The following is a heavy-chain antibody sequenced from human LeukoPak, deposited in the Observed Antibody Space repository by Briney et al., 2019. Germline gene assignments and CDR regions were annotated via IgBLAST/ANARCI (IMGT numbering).Heavy chain of an antibody. D-gene: IGHD6-19*01. CDR3: ARDPSSGWYYYYYYYGMDV. Sequence: ASVKVSCKASGYTFTSYGISWVRQAPGQGLEWMGWISAYNGNTNYAQKLQGRVTMTTDTSTSTAYMELRSTRSDDTAVYYCARDPSSGWYYYYYYYGMDVWGQGTTVTVSS. J-gene: IGHJ6*02. CDR1: GYTFTSYG. CDR2: ISAYNGNT. V-gene: IGHV1-18*01.